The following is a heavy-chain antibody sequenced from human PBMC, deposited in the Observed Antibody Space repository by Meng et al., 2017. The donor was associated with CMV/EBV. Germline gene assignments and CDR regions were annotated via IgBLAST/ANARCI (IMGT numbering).Heavy chain of an antibody. J-gene: IGHJ4*02. Sequence: GGSLRLSCAASGFTFSSYAMHWVRQAPGKGLEWVAGISYDGSNKYYADSVKGRFTISRDNSKNTLYLQMNSLRAEDTAVYYCARGGGMIVVVYYFDYWGQGTLVTVSS. D-gene: IGHD3-22*01. CDR3: ARGGGMIVVVYYFDY. V-gene: IGHV3-30*04. CDR1: GFTFSSYA. CDR2: ISYDGSNK.